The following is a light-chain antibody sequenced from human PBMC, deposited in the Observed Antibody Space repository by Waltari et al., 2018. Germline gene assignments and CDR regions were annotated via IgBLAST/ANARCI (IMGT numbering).Light chain of an antibody. CDR1: QSISSW. Sequence: IQMTQSPSTLSASAGDSVTITCRGSQSISSWLAWYEQKPGKAPKRLIYKASSLESGVPSRFSGSGSGTEFTLTISSLQPEEFATYYCQRYNRYAWTFGQGTKVEI. CDR2: KAS. V-gene: IGKV1-5*03. J-gene: IGKJ1*01. CDR3: QRYNRYAWT.